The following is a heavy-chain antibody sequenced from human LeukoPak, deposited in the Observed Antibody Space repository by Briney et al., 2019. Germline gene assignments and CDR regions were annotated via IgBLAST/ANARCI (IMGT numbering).Heavy chain of an antibody. CDR2: ISYDGSNK. CDR1: GGTFSSYA. D-gene: IGHD6-13*01. V-gene: IGHV3-30-3*01. Sequence: SCKASGGTFSSYAMHWVRQAPGKGLEWVAVISYDGSNKYYADSVKGRFTISRDNSKNTLYLQMNSLRAEDTAVYYCARAGIAAAGTRSSLGYWGQGTLVTVSS. CDR3: ARAGIAAAGTRSSLGY. J-gene: IGHJ4*02.